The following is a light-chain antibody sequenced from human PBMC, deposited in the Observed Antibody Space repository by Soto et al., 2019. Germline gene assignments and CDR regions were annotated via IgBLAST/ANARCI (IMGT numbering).Light chain of an antibody. CDR2: GNN. V-gene: IGLV1-40*01. CDR3: QSYDNSLNEWV. J-gene: IGLJ3*02. Sequence: QSVLTQPPSVSGAPGQRVTISCTGTASSIAARYDVHWYQQIPGTAPKLLIYGNNNRPSGVPDRFSASKSAISASLAITGLQADHEADYYCQSYDNSLNEWVFGGGTKLTVL. CDR1: ASSIAARYD.